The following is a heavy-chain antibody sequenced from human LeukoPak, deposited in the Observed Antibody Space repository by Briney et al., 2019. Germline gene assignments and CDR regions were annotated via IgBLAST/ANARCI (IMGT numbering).Heavy chain of an antibody. CDR2: IYSGGST. CDR3: ARTSGSYSFDY. Sequence: GGSLRLSCAASGFTVSSSFMSWVRQAPGKGLEWVSVIYSGGSTYYADSVKGRFTISRDNSKNTLYLQMNSLGAEDTAVYYCARTSGSYSFDYWGQGTLVTVSS. J-gene: IGHJ4*02. CDR1: GFTVSSSF. V-gene: IGHV3-53*01. D-gene: IGHD1-26*01.